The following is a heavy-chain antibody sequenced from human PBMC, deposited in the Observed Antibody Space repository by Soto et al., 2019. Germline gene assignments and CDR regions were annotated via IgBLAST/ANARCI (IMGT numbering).Heavy chain of an antibody. CDR3: ASAVQRSGTFDY. CDR2: INPNSGNT. D-gene: IGHD3-10*01. CDR1: GYTFTSYA. J-gene: IGHJ4*02. Sequence: QVQLVQSGAEVKKPGASVKVSCKASGYTFTSYAINWLRQATGQSLEWMGWINPNSGNTGYAQKFQGRVTMTRNISISTAYMELSSLRSEDTAVYFCASAVQRSGTFDYWGQGTMVTVSS. V-gene: IGHV1-8*01.